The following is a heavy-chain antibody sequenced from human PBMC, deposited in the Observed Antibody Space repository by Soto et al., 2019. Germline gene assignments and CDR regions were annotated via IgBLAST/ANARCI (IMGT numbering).Heavy chain of an antibody. CDR1: GYTFTSYG. CDR3: ARDYGIAVAGTYFDY. V-gene: IGHV1-18*01. CDR2: ISAHNGNT. D-gene: IGHD6-19*01. J-gene: IGHJ4*02. Sequence: QVQLVQSGAEVKKPGASVKVSCKASGYTFTSYGISWVRQAPGQGLEWMGWISAHNGNTNYAQKLQGRVTMPTDTSPSTADMELRSLGSDGTAVYYCARDYGIAVAGTYFDYWGQGTLVTVSS.